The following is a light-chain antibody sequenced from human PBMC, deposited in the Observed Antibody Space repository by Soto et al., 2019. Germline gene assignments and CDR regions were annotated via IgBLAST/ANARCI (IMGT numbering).Light chain of an antibody. J-gene: IGLJ1*01. Sequence: QSVLTHPPSASGSSGQSVTISCTGTSSDVGGYNDVSWYQHHPGKAPKLMIYEVSKRPSGVPDRFSGSKSGNTTSLTVSGLQAEDEAYYYCSSYAGSNGGVFGTGTKVTVL. V-gene: IGLV2-8*01. CDR2: EVS. CDR3: SSYAGSNGGV. CDR1: SSDVGGYND.